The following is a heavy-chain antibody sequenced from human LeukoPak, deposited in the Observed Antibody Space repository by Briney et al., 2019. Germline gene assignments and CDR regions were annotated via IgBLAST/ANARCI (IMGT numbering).Heavy chain of an antibody. V-gene: IGHV3-23*01. CDR2: ISGSGGST. CDR1: GFTFSSYA. J-gene: IGHJ4*02. CDR3: AKSYRCLQLPFDY. Sequence: GALRLSCAASGFTFSSYAMSWVRQAPGKGLEWVSAISGSGGSTYYADSVKGRFTISRDNSKNTLYLQMNSLRAEDTAVYYCAKSYRCLQLPFDYWGQGTLVTVSS. D-gene: IGHD2-8*01.